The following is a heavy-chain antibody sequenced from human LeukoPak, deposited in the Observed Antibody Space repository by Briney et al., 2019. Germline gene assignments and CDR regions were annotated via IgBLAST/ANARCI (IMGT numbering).Heavy chain of an antibody. CDR1: GFAFSSYG. Sequence: GTSLRLSCAASGFAFSSYGMHWVRQAPGKGLEGVAVISYDITTKVYGDSVKGRFTISRDNSKNAVYLQMNSLRPEDTAVYYCAKKLVAAGAPSPADYWGQGTLVTVSS. CDR3: AKKLVAAGAPSPADY. V-gene: IGHV3-30*18. CDR2: ISYDITTK. J-gene: IGHJ4*02. D-gene: IGHD6-13*01.